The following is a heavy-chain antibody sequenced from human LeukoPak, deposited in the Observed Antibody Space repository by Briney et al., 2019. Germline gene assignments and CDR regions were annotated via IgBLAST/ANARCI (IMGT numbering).Heavy chain of an antibody. CDR1: GFTFNIYW. CDR3: AREGTAGTNLNWFDP. V-gene: IGHV3-7*05. D-gene: IGHD1-1*01. Sequence: GGSLRHSCAASGFTFNIYWMIWVRQAPGKGLEWVSNINQDGSQKYYVDSVKGRFTISRDSAKNSLYLQMNSLRAEDTAVYYCAREGTAGTNLNWFDPWGQGTLVTVSS. J-gene: IGHJ5*02. CDR2: INQDGSQK.